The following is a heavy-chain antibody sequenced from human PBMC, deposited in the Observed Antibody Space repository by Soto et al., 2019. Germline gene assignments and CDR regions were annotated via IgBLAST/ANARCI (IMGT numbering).Heavy chain of an antibody. D-gene: IGHD6-19*01. CDR2: MNPIFATT. V-gene: IGHV1-69*01. Sequence: QVQLVQSGAEVKKPGASVKVSCKASGGTFSSYAVTWVRQAPGQGLEWMGEMNPIFATTIYAQKFQGRVTITANESTRTVYMELSRLTSEDPAVYYCAGEAGEQWIAYNWFDPLGQRTRVTVSS. CDR3: AGEAGEQWIAYNWFDP. CDR1: GGTFSSYA. J-gene: IGHJ5*02.